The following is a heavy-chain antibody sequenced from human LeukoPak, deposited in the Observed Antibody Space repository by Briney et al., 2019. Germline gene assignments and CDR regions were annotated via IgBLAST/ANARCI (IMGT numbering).Heavy chain of an antibody. CDR1: GFTFSSYS. CDR3: AREGWRAFDY. J-gene: IGHJ4*02. Sequence: PGRSLRLSCAASGFTFSSYSMNWVRQAPGKGLEWVSSISSSSSYIYYADSVKGRFTISRDNAKNSLYLQINSLRAEDTAVYYCAREGWRAFDYWGQGTLVTVSS. CDR2: ISSSSSYI. V-gene: IGHV3-21*01.